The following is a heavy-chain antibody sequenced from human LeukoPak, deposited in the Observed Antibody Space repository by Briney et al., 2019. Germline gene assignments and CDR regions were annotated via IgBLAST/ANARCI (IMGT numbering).Heavy chain of an antibody. D-gene: IGHD5-18*01. V-gene: IGHV1-2*06. CDR2: INPNSGGT. Sequence: ASVKVSCKASGYTFTGYYMHWVRQAPGQGLEWMGRINPNSGGTNYAQKFQGRVTMTRDTSISTAYMELSRLRSDDTAVYYCARVSGHSYEIDYWGQGTLVTVSS. CDR1: GYTFTGYY. CDR3: ARVSGHSYEIDY. J-gene: IGHJ4*02.